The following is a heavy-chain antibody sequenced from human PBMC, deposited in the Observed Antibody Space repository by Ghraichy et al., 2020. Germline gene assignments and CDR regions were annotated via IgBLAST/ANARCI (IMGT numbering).Heavy chain of an antibody. CDR1: GFAFRYYH. J-gene: IGHJ1*01. CDR2: ISSRSSTI. V-gene: IGHV3-11*01. D-gene: IGHD3-3*01. CDR3: ARGTLFGVRTLFNH. Sequence: GGSLRLSCAASGFAFRYYHMSWVRQAPGKGLEWISYISSRSSTIKYVESAKGRFTISRDNVKNSLYLEMNNLRLEDTAVYYCARGTLFGVRTLFNHWGQGTLVTVSS.